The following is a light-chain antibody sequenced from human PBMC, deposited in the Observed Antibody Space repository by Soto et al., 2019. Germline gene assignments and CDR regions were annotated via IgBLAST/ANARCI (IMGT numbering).Light chain of an antibody. V-gene: IGKV1-39*01. Sequence: DIQMTQSPYSLSASVGDRVTITCRASQSISDFLNWYQQKPGKAPKLLIYAASSLQSGVPSRFSGSGSGTDFTLTISSLQPEDFATYYCQQTYKTPLTFGQGTKV. CDR1: QSISDF. J-gene: IGKJ1*01. CDR2: AAS. CDR3: QQTYKTPLT.